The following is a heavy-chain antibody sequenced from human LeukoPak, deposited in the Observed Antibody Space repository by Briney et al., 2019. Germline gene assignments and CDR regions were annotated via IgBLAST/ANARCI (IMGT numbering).Heavy chain of an antibody. CDR3: AKDMGRGMATIAFDY. J-gene: IGHJ4*02. CDR1: GFTFDDYT. D-gene: IGHD5-24*01. Sequence: GGSLRLSCAASGFTFDDYTMHWVRQAPGKGLEWVSLISWDGGSTYYADSVKGRFTISRDNSKNSLYLQMNSLRTEDTALYYCAKDMGRGMATIAFDYWGQGTLVTVSS. V-gene: IGHV3-43*01. CDR2: ISWDGGST.